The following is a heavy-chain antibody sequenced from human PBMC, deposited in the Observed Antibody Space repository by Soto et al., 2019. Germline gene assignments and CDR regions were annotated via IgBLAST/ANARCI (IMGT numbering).Heavy chain of an antibody. Sequence: PSETLSLTCTVSGGSISSYYWSWIRQPPGKGLEWIGYIYYSGSTNYNPSLKSRVTISVDTSKNQFSLKLSSVTAADTAVYYCAREVSAPGHYFDFWGLGTLVTVSS. V-gene: IGHV4-59*01. CDR2: IYYSGST. CDR1: GGSISSYY. D-gene: IGHD6-13*01. J-gene: IGHJ4*02. CDR3: AREVSAPGHYFDF.